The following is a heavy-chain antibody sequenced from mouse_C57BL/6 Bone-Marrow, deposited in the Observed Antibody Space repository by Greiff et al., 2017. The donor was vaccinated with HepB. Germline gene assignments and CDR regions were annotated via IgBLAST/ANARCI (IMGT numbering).Heavy chain of an antibody. CDR1: GYTFTNYW. CDR3: ARSNSNWDGAMDY. V-gene: IGHV1-63*01. Sequence: VQLQQSGAELVRPGTSVKMSCKASGYTFTNYWIGWAKQRPGHGLEWIGDIYPGGGYTNYNEKFKGKATLTADKSSSKAYMQFSSLTSEDSAIYYCARSNSNWDGAMDYWGQGTSVTVSS. J-gene: IGHJ4*01. D-gene: IGHD4-1*01. CDR2: IYPGGGYT.